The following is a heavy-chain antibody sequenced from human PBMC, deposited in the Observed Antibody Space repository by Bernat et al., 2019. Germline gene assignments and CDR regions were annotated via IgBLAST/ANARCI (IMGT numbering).Heavy chain of an antibody. CDR1: GGTFSSYA. D-gene: IGHD3-22*01. Sequence: QVQLVQSGAEVKKPGSSVKVSCKASGGTFSSYAISWVRQAPGQGLEWMGGIIPIFGTANYAQKFQGRVTITADKSTSTAYMELSSLRSEDTAVYYCASCYYYDSRGYYLLSEFDYWGQGTLVTVSS. CDR3: ASCYYYDSRGYYLLSEFDY. J-gene: IGHJ4*02. V-gene: IGHV1-69*06. CDR2: IIPIFGTA.